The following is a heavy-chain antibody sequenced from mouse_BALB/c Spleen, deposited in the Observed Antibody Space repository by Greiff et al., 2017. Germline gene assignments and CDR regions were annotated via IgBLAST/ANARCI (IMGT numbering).Heavy chain of an antibody. J-gene: IGHJ4*01. CDR1: GFTFTDYY. CDR3: ARAMITTAMDY. V-gene: IGHV7-3*02. CDR2: IRNKANGYTT. D-gene: IGHD2-4*01. Sequence: EVQLVESGGGLVQPGGSLRLSCATSGFTFTDYYMSWVRQPPGKALEWLGFIRNKANGYTTEYSASVKGRFTISRDNSQSILYLQMNTLRAEDSATYYCARAMITTAMDYWGQGTSVTVSS.